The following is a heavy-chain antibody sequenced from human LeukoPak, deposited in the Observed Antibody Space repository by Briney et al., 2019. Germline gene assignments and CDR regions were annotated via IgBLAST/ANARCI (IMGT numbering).Heavy chain of an antibody. CDR3: AKGKSYYDSSGYYYEAYYYMDV. CDR1: GFTVSSNY. Sequence: GGSLRLSCAASGFTVSSNYMSWVRQAPGKGLEWVSVIYSGGSTYYADSVKGRFTISRDNSKNTLYLQMNSLRAEDTAVYYCAKGKSYYDSSGYYYEAYYYMDVWGKGTTVTVSS. D-gene: IGHD3-22*01. V-gene: IGHV3-53*01. J-gene: IGHJ6*03. CDR2: IYSGGST.